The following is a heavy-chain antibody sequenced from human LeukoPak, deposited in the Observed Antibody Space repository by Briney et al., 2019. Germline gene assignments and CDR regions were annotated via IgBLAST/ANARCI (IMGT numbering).Heavy chain of an antibody. Sequence: GSLRLSCAASGFTFTSYAFHWVRQAPGKGLEWVAGISYDGRNKYYADSVKGRFTISRHNSKNTLFLQMDSLRTEDTAIYYCANRMTFGGQGTLVTVSS. CDR1: GFTFTSYA. CDR3: ANRMTF. D-gene: IGHD2/OR15-2a*01. V-gene: IGHV3-30*01. CDR2: ISYDGRNK. J-gene: IGHJ4*02.